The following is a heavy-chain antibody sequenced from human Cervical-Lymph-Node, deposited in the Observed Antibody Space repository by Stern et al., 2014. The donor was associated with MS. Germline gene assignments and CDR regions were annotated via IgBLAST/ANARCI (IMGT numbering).Heavy chain of an antibody. CDR2: LSSYNGNT. Sequence: MQLVESGPEVRQPGASVRVSCKASGYTFTTPNYGIAWVREAPGRGLEWMGWLSSYNGNTVYAQKLQDRVTMTTDTSTSTAYMELRSLRSDDTAFYYCARERLRDFNDYHFDSWGQGTLVTVSS. CDR1: GYTFTTPNYG. V-gene: IGHV1-18*01. J-gene: IGHJ4*02. D-gene: IGHD4-11*01. CDR3: ARERLRDFNDYHFDS.